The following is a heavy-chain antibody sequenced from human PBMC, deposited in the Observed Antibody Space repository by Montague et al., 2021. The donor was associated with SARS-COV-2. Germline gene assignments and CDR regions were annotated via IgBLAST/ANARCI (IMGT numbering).Heavy chain of an antibody. V-gene: IGHV4-34*01. D-gene: IGHD2-15*01. CDR3: ARGPVDDNCSGGSCYSRYYYGMDV. CDR1: GGPFSGYY. Sequence: SETLSLTCAVYGGPFSGYYWSWIRQPPGKGLEWIGEINHSGSTNYNPSLKSRVTISVDTSKNQFSLKLSSVTAADTAVYYCARGPVDDNCSGGSCYSRYYYGMDVWGQGTTV. J-gene: IGHJ6*02. CDR2: INHSGST.